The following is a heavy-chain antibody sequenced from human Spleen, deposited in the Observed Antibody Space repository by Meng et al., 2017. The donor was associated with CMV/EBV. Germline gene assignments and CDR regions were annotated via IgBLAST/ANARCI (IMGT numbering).Heavy chain of an antibody. J-gene: IGHJ4*02. Sequence: GYTFTDYLMHWVRQAPGQGLEWMGWIDPNTGGTNYTQKFQGRLTMTRDPSISTAYLELNSLRSDDTAVYYCTRQLLWFGELSPYFDYWGQGALVTVSS. D-gene: IGHD3-10*01. V-gene: IGHV1-2*02. CDR3: TRQLLWFGELSPYFDY. CDR1: GYTFTDYL. CDR2: IDPNTGGT.